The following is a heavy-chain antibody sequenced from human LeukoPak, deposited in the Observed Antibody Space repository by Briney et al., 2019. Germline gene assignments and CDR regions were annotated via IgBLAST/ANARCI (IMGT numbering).Heavy chain of an antibody. Sequence: GESLKISCKGSGYSFTSYWIGWVRQMPGKGLEWMGIIYPGDSDTRYSPSFQGQVTISADKSISTAYLQWSSLKASDTAMYYCARGDWGSSSKIYLDYWGQGTLVTVSS. CDR1: GYSFTSYW. J-gene: IGHJ4*02. CDR3: ARGDWGSSSKIYLDY. CDR2: IYPGDSDT. D-gene: IGHD6-13*01. V-gene: IGHV5-51*01.